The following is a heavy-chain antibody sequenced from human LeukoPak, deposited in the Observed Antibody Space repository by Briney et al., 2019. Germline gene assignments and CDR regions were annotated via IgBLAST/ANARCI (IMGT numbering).Heavy chain of an antibody. Sequence: GASVNVSCKASGYTFTRYGVTWVRQAPGQGLEWMGWISAYNGNTNYAQKFQGRVTMTTDTSTSTAYMELRSLRSDDTAVFYCAGGIASTGRYYFDYWGQVTLVTVSS. J-gene: IGHJ4*02. CDR2: ISAYNGNT. CDR1: GYTFTRYG. CDR3: AGGIASTGRYYFDY. D-gene: IGHD6-13*01. V-gene: IGHV1-18*01.